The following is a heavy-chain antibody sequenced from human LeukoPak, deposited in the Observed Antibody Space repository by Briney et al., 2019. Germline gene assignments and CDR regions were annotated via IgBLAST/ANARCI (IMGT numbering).Heavy chain of an antibody. J-gene: IGHJ6*03. CDR2: ISSSSSTI. D-gene: IGHD3-10*01. CDR1: GFTFSSYS. CDR3: AIRYGSGEKYYYYYYMDV. Sequence: GGSLRLSCAASGFTFSSYSMNWVRQAPGKGLEWVSYISSSSSTIYYADSVKGRFTISRDNAKNSLYLQMNSLRAEDTAVYYCAIRYGSGEKYYYYYYMDVWGKGTTVTVSS. V-gene: IGHV3-48*04.